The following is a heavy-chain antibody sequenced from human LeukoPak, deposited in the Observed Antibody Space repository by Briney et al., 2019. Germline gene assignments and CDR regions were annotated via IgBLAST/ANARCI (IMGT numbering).Heavy chain of an antibody. CDR1: GGTFSSYA. D-gene: IGHD2-15*01. V-gene: IGHV1-69*01. CDR3: ARQTQTPEPLGYCSGGSCPPELYYYGMDV. Sequence: ASVKVSCRASGGTFSSYAISWVRQAPGQGLEWMGGIIPIFGTANYAQKFQSRVTITADESTSTAYMELSSLRSEDTAVYYCARQTQTPEPLGYCSGGSCPPELYYYGMDVWGQGTTVTVSS. J-gene: IGHJ6*02. CDR2: IIPIFGTA.